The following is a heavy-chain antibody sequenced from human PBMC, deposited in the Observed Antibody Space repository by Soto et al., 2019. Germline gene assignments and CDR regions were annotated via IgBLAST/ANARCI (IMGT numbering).Heavy chain of an antibody. Sequence: ASVKVSCKASGYTFTTFSITWVRQAPGQGLEWMGWISAYNNNAHYEEKLQGRVTMTTDTSTSTAYMELKSLRSDDTAVYYCAREGYFDSRAYYGHAFWGQGTLVTVSS. D-gene: IGHD3-22*01. CDR3: AREGYFDSRAYYGHAF. CDR1: GYTFTTFS. V-gene: IGHV1-18*01. J-gene: IGHJ4*02. CDR2: ISAYNNNA.